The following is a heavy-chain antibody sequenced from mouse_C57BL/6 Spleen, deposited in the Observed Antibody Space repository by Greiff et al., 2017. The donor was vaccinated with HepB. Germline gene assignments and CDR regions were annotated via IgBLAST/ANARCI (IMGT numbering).Heavy chain of an antibody. J-gene: IGHJ3*01. CDR2: IHPNSGST. Sequence: QVQLQQSGAELVKPGASVKLSCKASGYTFTSYWMHWVKQRPGQGLEWIGMIHPNSGSTNYNEKFKSKATLTVDKSSSTAYMQLSSLTSEDSAVYYCARTHSSGYWFAYWGQGTLVTVSA. CDR3: ARTHSSGYWFAY. CDR1: GYTFTSYW. V-gene: IGHV1-64*01. D-gene: IGHD3-2*02.